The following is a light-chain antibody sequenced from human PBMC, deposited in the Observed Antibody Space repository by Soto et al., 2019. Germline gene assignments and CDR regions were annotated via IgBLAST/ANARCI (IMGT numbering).Light chain of an antibody. CDR3: QQYGSSPRT. V-gene: IGKV3D-20*01. Sequence: EFVLTQSPGTLSLSPGERATLSCRASQSVDNRYLAWYQQKPGLAPRLLIYDASTRATGIPDRFSGSGSGTHFTLTISRVEPEDFAVYYCQQYGSSPRTFGQGTKVDIK. CDR1: QSVDNRY. CDR2: DAS. J-gene: IGKJ1*01.